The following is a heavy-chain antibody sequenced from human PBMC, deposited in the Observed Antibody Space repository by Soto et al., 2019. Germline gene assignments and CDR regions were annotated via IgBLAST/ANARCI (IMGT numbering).Heavy chain of an antibody. CDR2: ISGSGGGT. CDR1: GFTFSSYA. J-gene: IGHJ6*02. V-gene: IGHV3-23*01. D-gene: IGHD3-10*01. CDR3: AVRGVTNTLSYYYGMDV. Sequence: EVQLLESGGGLVQPGGSLRLSCAASGFTFSSYAMSWVRQAPGKGLEWVSAISGSGGGTYYADSVKGRFTISRDNAKNTLYLQMNSLRAENTAVYYCAVRGVTNTLSYYYGMDVWGQGTTVTVSS.